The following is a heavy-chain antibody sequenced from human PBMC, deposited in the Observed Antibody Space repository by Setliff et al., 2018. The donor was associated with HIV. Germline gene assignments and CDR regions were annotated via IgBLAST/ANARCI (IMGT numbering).Heavy chain of an antibody. V-gene: IGHV3-30*01. CDR2: ISYDGSRV. D-gene: IGHD6-19*01. CDR3: AKTQGWHLINY. Sequence: GGSLRLSCVASGFTFRTFAMHWVRQAPGKGLEWVSVISYDGSRVSYADSVKGRFTISRDNPRNTLDLQMNSLRREDTAVYYCAKTQGWHLINYWGPGTLVTVSS. CDR1: GFTFRTFA. J-gene: IGHJ4*02.